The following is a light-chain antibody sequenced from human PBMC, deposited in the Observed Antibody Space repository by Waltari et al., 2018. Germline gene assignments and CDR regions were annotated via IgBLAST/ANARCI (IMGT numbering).Light chain of an antibody. CDR1: QSLSSC. CDR2: RAS. V-gene: IGKV1-5*03. Sequence: DIQVTQSPSTLSASAGDGITITCRASQSLSSCLAWYQHKAREAPKLLIDRASHRQGGGPSRFSGSESGTEFTLTVSSLQPDDSAIYDCEQYYVWPLAFGGGTKVELK. J-gene: IGKJ4*01. CDR3: EQYYVWPLA.